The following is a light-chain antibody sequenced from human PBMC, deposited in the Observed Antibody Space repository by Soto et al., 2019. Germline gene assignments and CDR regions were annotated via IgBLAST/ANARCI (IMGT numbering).Light chain of an antibody. CDR1: QSVSIH. CDR2: DTS. Sequence: ETVMTQSPGTLSVSLGERATLSCRASQSVSIHLAWYQQKPGQAPRLLIYDTSTRATGIPARFSGSQSGTEFTLTISSLLSEDFAVYSCQQYNNWPLTFGGGTKVEIK. J-gene: IGKJ4*01. V-gene: IGKV3D-15*01. CDR3: QQYNNWPLT.